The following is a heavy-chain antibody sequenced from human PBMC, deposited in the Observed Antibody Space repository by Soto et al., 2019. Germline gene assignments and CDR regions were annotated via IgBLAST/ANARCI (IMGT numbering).Heavy chain of an antibody. Sequence: GGSLRLSCAASGFTFSSYAMHWVRQAPGKGLEWVTFVSFDGRNKYYPDSVKGRFTVSGDNSKNTLFLQMNSLRGEDTAVYYWARGNYYATYYFDSWCPGTLVTVSS. CDR3: ARGNYYATYYFDS. CDR2: VSFDGRNK. D-gene: IGHD3-3*01. CDR1: GFTFSSYA. V-gene: IGHV3-30*04. J-gene: IGHJ4*02.